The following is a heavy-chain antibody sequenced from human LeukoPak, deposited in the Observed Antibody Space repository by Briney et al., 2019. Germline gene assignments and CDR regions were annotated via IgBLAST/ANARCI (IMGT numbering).Heavy chain of an antibody. CDR3: ARHRFIGFYTAFDV. CDR1: GDSISGKY. D-gene: IGHD2-21*02. CDR2: IYSGGST. V-gene: IGHV4-4*09. Sequence: PSETLSLTCTVSGDSISGKYWTWIRQTPGKGLEWIGHIYSGGSTAYNPSLKSRVTTSVDTSKNQFSLKLNSVTAADTAVYYCARHRFIGFYTAFDVWGKGTTVTVSS. J-gene: IGHJ6*04.